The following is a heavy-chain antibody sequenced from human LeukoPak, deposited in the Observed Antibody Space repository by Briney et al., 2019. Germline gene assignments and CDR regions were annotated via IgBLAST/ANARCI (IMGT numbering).Heavy chain of an antibody. CDR3: ARGYRSGGSCYSVENWFDP. J-gene: IGHJ5*02. CDR2: INPNSGGT. Sequence: ASVKVSCKASGYTFTGYYMHWVRQAPGQGLEWMGRINPNSGGTNYAQKFQGRVTMTRDTSISTAYMELSRLRSDDTAVYYCARGYRSGGSCYSVENWFDPWGQGTLVTVSS. V-gene: IGHV1-2*06. CDR1: GYTFTGYY. D-gene: IGHD2-15*01.